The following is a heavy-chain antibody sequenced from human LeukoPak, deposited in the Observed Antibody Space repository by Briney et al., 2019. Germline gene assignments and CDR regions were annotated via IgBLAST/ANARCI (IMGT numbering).Heavy chain of an antibody. J-gene: IGHJ4*02. CDR3: VRDDWWQLIAVAITSYFDW. CDR1: GFTFSNYS. Sequence: PGGSLRLSCAGSGFTFSNYSINWVRQAPGKGLEWVSSISPSSHYIYYADSVRGRFTISRDNARNSLYLQMNSLRAEDTAVYYCVRDDWWQLIAVAITSYFDWWGQGTLVTVSS. D-gene: IGHD6-19*01. CDR2: ISPSSHYI. V-gene: IGHV3-21*01.